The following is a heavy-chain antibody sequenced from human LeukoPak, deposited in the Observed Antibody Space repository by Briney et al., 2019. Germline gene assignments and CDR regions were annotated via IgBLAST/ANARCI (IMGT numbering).Heavy chain of an antibody. J-gene: IGHJ3*02. CDR2: INAGNGNT. D-gene: IGHD3-22*01. Sequence: GASVKVSCKASGYTFTSYAMHWVRQAPGQRLEWMGWINAGNGNTKYSQKFQGRVTITRDTSASTAYMELSSLRSEDTAVYYCARDPVSPYYYDSRAGAFDIWGQGTMVTVSS. V-gene: IGHV1-3*01. CDR1: GYTFTSYA. CDR3: ARDPVSPYYYDSRAGAFDI.